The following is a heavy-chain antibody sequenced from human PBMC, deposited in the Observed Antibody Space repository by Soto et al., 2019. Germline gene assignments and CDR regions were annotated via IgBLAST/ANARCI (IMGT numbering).Heavy chain of an antibody. CDR3: ARGSLDPDY. CDR2: IYTSGST. V-gene: IGHV4-4*07. J-gene: IGHJ4*02. CDR1: GASLNNYY. D-gene: IGHD1-26*01. Sequence: SETLSLTXTVSGASLNNYYWSWARQPAGKGLEWVGRIYTSGSTNYNPSLESRVTMSVDTSKNQFSLKLSSVTAADTAVYYCARGSLDPDYWGQGTLVTVSS.